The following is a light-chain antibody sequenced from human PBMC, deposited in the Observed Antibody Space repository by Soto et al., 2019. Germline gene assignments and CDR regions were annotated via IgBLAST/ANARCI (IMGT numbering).Light chain of an antibody. CDR3: QHYNSYSEA. Sequence: DIQMTQSPSTLSGPVGDRVTITCRASQTISSWLAWYQQKPGKAPKLLIYKAYTLKSGVPSRFSGSGSGTEFTLTISSLQPDDFATYYCQHYNSYSEAFGQGTKVELK. V-gene: IGKV1-5*03. CDR2: KAY. CDR1: QTISSW. J-gene: IGKJ1*01.